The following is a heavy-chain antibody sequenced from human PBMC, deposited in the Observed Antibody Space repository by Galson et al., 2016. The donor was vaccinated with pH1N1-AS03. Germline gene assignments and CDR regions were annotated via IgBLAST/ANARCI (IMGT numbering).Heavy chain of an antibody. Sequence: SETLSLTCTVSGGSMDSHYWGWIRQSPGKGLEWIACIHSGGPPNYNPSLKSRLIVSLETAKNQLSLKLSSVTAADTAVYYCARDRYFSGWRYEGCFDPWGPGTLVTVSS. D-gene: IGHD3-16*02. CDR1: GGSMDSHY. CDR2: IHSGGPP. V-gene: IGHV4-59*11. CDR3: ARDRYFSGWRYEGCFDP. J-gene: IGHJ5*02.